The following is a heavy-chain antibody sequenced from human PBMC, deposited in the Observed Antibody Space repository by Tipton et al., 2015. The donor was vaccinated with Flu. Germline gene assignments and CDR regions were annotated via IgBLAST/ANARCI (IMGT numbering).Heavy chain of an antibody. V-gene: IGHV4-38-2*02. J-gene: IGHJ3*02. Sequence: GLVKPSETLSLICTVSDYSISSGYYWGWIRQPPGKGLEWIGCISHSGRTYYNPSLKSRVTISVDTAKNQFSQRLSSVTVADTAVYYCARHAGSSTADAFDIWGQGTLVSVSS. D-gene: IGHD6-13*01. CDR2: ISHSGRT. CDR1: DYSISSGYY. CDR3: ARHAGSSTADAFDI.